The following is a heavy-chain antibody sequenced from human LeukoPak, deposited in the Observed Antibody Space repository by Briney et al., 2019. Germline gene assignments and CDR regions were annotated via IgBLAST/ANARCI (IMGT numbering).Heavy chain of an antibody. CDR2: ISNDGSNE. CDR3: AKFAGYDSSGYHYDY. D-gene: IGHD3-22*01. V-gene: IGHV3-30*18. Sequence: PGGSLRLSCAASGFTFSSYGMHWVRQAPGKGLEWVALISNDGSNECYADSIKGRFTISRDNSKNTLYLQMNSLRVDDMAVYYCAKFAGYDSSGYHYDYWGQGTLVTVSS. J-gene: IGHJ4*02. CDR1: GFTFSSYG.